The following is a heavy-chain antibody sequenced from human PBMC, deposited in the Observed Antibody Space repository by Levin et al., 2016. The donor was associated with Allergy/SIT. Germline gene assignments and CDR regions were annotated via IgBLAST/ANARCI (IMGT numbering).Heavy chain of an antibody. CDR2: IYYSGST. CDR1: GGSVSSGSYY. J-gene: IGHJ6*03. V-gene: IGHV4-61*01. Sequence: SETLSLTCTVSGGSVSSGSYYWSWIRQPPGKGLEWIGYIYYSGSTNYNPSLKSRVTISVDTSKNQFSLKLSSVTAADTAVYYCARNAIQLGSYYYYYMDVWGKGTTVTVSS. D-gene: IGHD5-18*01. CDR3: ARNAIQLGSYYYYYMDV.